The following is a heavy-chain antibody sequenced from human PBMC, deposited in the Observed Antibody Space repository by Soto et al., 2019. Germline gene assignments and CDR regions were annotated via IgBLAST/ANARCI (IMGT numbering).Heavy chain of an antibody. CDR3: ATRRTVFGLLIPPFDP. D-gene: IGHD3-3*01. V-gene: IGHV4-34*01. CDR1: GGSVNGYY. J-gene: IGHJ5*02. CDR2: INHTRGT. Sequence: PSETLSLTCAVYGGSVNGYYWNWIRQPPGKGLEWIGEINHTRGTHYNPSLKSHVTMSVDTSKNQFSLRLSSVTAADTAIYYCATRRTVFGLLIPPFDPWGQGTKVTVSS.